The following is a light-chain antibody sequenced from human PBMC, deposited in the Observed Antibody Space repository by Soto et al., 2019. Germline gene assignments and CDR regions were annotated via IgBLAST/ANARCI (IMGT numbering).Light chain of an antibody. CDR3: QHHGSSPLPT. CDR1: QSVSSSY. J-gene: IGKJ2*01. CDR2: CAS. V-gene: IGKV3-20*01. Sequence: EIVLTQSPGTLSLSPGERATLSCRASQSVSSSYLAWYQQKPGQAPRLLIYCASSRATGIPDRFSGSGSGTDFTLTISRLEPEDFAVYYCQHHGSSPLPTFGQGTKLEIK.